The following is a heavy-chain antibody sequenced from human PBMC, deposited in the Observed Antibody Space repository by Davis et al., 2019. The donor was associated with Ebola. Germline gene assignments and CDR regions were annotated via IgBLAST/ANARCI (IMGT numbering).Heavy chain of an antibody. Sequence: GGSLRLSCKGSGYSFTSYWIAWVRQMPGKGLEWMGSIYPGDSETRYSPSLQGHVTISAYKSISTAYLQWSSLKASDTAMYYCARLSWGAYYYGMDVWGQGTTVTVSS. V-gene: IGHV5-51*01. CDR2: IYPGDSET. J-gene: IGHJ6*02. CDR1: GYSFTSYW. CDR3: ARLSWGAYYYGMDV. D-gene: IGHD7-27*01.